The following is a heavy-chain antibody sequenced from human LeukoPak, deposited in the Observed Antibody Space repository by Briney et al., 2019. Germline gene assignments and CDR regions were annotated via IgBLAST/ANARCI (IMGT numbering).Heavy chain of an antibody. V-gene: IGHV3-53*01. CDR2: IYSGGNT. Sequence: PGGSLRLSCAASGFTVSSNYISWARQAPGKGLEWVSVIYSGGNTYYADSVKGRFTISSDNSKNTLYLQMNSLRAEDTAVYYCAKTIVGVTNWFDPWGQGTLVTVSS. CDR3: AKTIVGVTNWFDP. J-gene: IGHJ5*02. D-gene: IGHD1-26*01. CDR1: GFTVSSNY.